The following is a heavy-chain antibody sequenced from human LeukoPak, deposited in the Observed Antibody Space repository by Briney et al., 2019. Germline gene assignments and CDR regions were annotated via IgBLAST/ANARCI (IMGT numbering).Heavy chain of an antibody. D-gene: IGHD3-10*01. CDR2: IYYTGST. Sequence: PSESLSLTCTVSGGSISSYSWNWIRQPPGKGLEWIGYIYYTGSTNYNPSLKSRVTISVDTSKNQFSLKLSSVTAADTAVYYCANGGGEWYYYGSGTPEWVYWGQGTLVTVSS. V-gene: IGHV4-59*08. CDR1: GGSISSYS. J-gene: IGHJ4*02. CDR3: ANGGGEWYYYGSGTPEWVY.